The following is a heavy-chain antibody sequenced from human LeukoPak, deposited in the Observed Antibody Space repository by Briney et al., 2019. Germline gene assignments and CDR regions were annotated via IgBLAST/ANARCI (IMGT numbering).Heavy chain of an antibody. Sequence: GGSLRLPCAAPGFTFSSYGMHWVRQAPGKGLEWVAFIRYDGSNKYYADSVKGRFTISRDNSKNTLYLQMNSLRAEDTAVYYCAKNVQWYVEYWGQGTLVTVSS. J-gene: IGHJ4*02. CDR2: IRYDGSNK. V-gene: IGHV3-30*02. CDR1: GFTFSSYG. D-gene: IGHD2-15*01. CDR3: AKNVQWYVEY.